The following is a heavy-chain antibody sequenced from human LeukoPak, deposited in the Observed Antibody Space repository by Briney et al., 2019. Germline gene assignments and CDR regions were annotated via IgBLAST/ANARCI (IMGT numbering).Heavy chain of an antibody. CDR1: GYTFTGYY. J-gene: IGHJ3*02. D-gene: IGHD6-13*01. V-gene: IGHV1-2*02. CDR2: INPNSGGT. Sequence: ASVKVACMASGYTFTGYYMHWVRQAPGQGLEWMGWINPNSGGTNYAQKFQGRVTMTRDTSISTAYMELSRLRSDDTAVYYCARTPAYSSSWLDIWGQGTMVTVSS. CDR3: ARTPAYSSSWLDI.